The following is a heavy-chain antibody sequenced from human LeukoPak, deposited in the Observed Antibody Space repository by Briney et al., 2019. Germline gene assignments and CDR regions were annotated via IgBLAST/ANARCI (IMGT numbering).Heavy chain of an antibody. J-gene: IGHJ5*02. CDR2: INPNSGGT. D-gene: IGHD3-10*01. V-gene: IGHV1-2*02. CDR3: ARARITMVRGVNKNWFDP. Sequence: ASVKVSCKASGYTLTGYYMHWVRQAPGQGLEWMGWINPNSGGTNYAQKFQGRVTMTRDTSISTAYMELSRLRSDDTAVYYCARARITMVRGVNKNWFDPWGQGTLVTVSS. CDR1: GYTLTGYY.